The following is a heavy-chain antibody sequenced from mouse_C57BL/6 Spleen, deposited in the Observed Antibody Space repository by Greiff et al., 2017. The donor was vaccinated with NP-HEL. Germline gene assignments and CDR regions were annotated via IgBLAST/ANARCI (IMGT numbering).Heavy chain of an antibody. CDR3: ARGNPPWFAY. Sequence: QVQLQQSGAELARPGASVKLSCKASGYTFTSYGISWVKQRPGQGLEWIGEIYPRSGNTYYNEKFKGKATLTADKSSSTAYMELRSLTSEDSAVYFWARGNPPWFAYWGQGTLVTVSA. CDR1: GYTFTSYG. V-gene: IGHV1-81*01. J-gene: IGHJ3*01. CDR2: IYPRSGNT.